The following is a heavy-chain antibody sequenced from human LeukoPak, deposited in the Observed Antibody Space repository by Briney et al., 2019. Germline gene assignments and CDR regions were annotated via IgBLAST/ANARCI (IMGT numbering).Heavy chain of an antibody. D-gene: IGHD4-17*01. Sequence: PGGSLRLSCSASGFIFSSYAMHWVRQAPGKGLEWVAVISYDGSNKYYADSVKGRFTIFRDNSKNTVHLQMNSLKSEDTAAYYCARGQVGPFGDYGLVDYWGQGTPVIVSS. CDR3: ARGQVGPFGDYGLVDY. J-gene: IGHJ4*02. CDR2: ISYDGSNK. V-gene: IGHV3-30-3*01. CDR1: GFIFSSYA.